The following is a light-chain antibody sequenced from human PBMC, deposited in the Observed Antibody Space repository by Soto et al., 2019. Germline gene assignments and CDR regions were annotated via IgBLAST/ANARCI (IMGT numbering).Light chain of an antibody. CDR1: QSVSDMY. CDR2: GGS. J-gene: IGKJ1*01. CDR3: QFGTMVWT. Sequence: EIVLTQSPGTLSLSQGERATLSCRAIQSVSDMYLAWYQQKPGQAPRPLIYGGSRRATGIPDSFSGSGAGTDFTLTISRLEVEDFAVYYCQFGTMVWTFGQGTKV. V-gene: IGKV3-20*01.